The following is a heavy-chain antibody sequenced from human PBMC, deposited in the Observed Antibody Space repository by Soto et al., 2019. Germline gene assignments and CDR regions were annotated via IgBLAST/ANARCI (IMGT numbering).Heavy chain of an antibody. CDR1: GFTFSNYW. Sequence: EVQLVESGGGLVQPGGSLRLSCAASGFTFSNYWMYWVRQAPGKGLEWVSRINSDGSVSSYADSVKGRITISRDNVKNTLYLQMDRLRDQDTAVYYCARGDCVGGTCYSLAGSFYYYMDVWGKGTTVTVFS. CDR2: INSDGSVS. CDR3: ARGDCVGGTCYSLAGSFYYYMDV. D-gene: IGHD2-15*01. V-gene: IGHV3-74*02. J-gene: IGHJ6*03.